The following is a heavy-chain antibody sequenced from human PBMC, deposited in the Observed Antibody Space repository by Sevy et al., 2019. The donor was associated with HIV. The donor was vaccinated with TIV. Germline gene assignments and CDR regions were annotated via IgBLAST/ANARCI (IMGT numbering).Heavy chain of an antibody. J-gene: IGHJ4*02. D-gene: IGHD3-16*01. Sequence: GGSLRLSCAASGFIFSNSWMGWVRQAPGRGLECVAAIKPDGSDKYYVDSVKGRFIVSRANAKNSLFLQMNSLRDEDRGVFYGVGGGGGHWGQGALVTVSS. CDR1: GFIFSNSW. CDR2: IKPDGSDK. CDR3: VGGGGGH. V-gene: IGHV3-7*01.